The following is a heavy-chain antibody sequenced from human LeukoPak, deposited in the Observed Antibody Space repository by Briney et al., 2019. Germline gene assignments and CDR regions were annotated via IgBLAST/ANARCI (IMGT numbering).Heavy chain of an antibody. V-gene: IGHV4-34*01. Sequence: SETLSLTCAVYGGSFSGYYWSWLRQPPGRGREWIGEKNHIGTTNYNPSLKSRVTISIDMSKNQVSLNLTSVTAADTAVYYCARLTVTTTYSYYMDVWGEGTTVTVSS. CDR3: ARLTVTTTYSYYMDV. CDR2: KNHIGTT. J-gene: IGHJ6*03. D-gene: IGHD4-17*01. CDR1: GGSFSGYY.